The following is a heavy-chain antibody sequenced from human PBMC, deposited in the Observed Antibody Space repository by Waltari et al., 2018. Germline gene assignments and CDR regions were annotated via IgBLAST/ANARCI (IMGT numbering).Heavy chain of an antibody. J-gene: IGHJ4*02. CDR3: ARELSSSWYADY. CDR1: GCSLSRSSYS. V-gene: IGHV4-39*07. CDR2: IYYSGST. Sequence: QLQLQESGPGLVTPSETLSLTCTVSGCSLSRSSYSSGWIHQPPGKGLEWIGSIYYSGSTYYNPSLKSRVTISVDTSKNQFSLKLSSVTAADTAVYYCARELSSSWYADYWGQGTLVTVSS. D-gene: IGHD6-13*01.